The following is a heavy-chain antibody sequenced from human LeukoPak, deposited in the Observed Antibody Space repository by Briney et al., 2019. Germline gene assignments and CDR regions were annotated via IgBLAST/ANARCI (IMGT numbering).Heavy chain of an antibody. Sequence: GGSLRLSCAASGFTFSSYGMHWVRQAPGKGLEWVAFIRYDGSNKYYADSVKGRFTISRDNSKNTLYLQMNSLRAEDTAVYYCAKSPQYYDILTGYHYWGQGTLVTVSS. V-gene: IGHV3-30*02. D-gene: IGHD3-9*01. CDR3: AKSPQYYDILTGYHY. J-gene: IGHJ4*02. CDR2: IRYDGSNK. CDR1: GFTFSSYG.